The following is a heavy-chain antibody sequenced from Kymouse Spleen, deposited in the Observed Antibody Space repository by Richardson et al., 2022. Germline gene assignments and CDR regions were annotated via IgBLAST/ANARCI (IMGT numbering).Heavy chain of an antibody. V-gene: IGHV1-18*01. J-gene: IGHJ6*02. CDR1: GYTFTSYG. Sequence: QVQLVQSGAEVKKPGASVKVSCKASGYTFTSYGISWVRQAPGQGLEWMGWISAYNGNTNYAQKLQGRVTMTTDTSTSTAYMELRSLRSDDTAVYYCARVCSSTSCYEDYYYGMDVWGQGTTVTVSS. D-gene: IGHD2-2*02. CDR2: ISAYNGNT. CDR3: ARVCSSTSCYEDYYYGMDV.